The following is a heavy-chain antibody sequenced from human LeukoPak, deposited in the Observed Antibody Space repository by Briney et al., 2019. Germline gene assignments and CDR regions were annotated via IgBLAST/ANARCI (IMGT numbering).Heavy chain of an antibody. CDR3: ARDGGYDSSGYYFGVDY. Sequence: SETLSLTCAVYGGSFSGYYWSWIRQPPGKGLEWIGEINHSGSTNYNPSLKSRVTISVDTSKNQFSLKLSSVTAADTAVYYCARDGGYDSSGYYFGVDYWGQGTLVTVSS. CDR2: INHSGST. V-gene: IGHV4-34*01. J-gene: IGHJ4*02. D-gene: IGHD3-22*01. CDR1: GGSFSGYY.